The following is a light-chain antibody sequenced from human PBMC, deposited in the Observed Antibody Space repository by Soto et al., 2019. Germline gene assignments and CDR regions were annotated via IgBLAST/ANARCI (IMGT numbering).Light chain of an antibody. CDR3: QQCGSSPS. Sequence: EIVLTQSPGTLSLSPGERATLSCRASQSVRSSYLAWYQQKPGQAPRLLIYDTSSRATGILDRFSGSGSGTDFTLAISRLEPEDFAVYYCQQCGSSPSFGQGTKVELK. CDR2: DTS. V-gene: IGKV3-20*01. J-gene: IGKJ1*01. CDR1: QSVRSSY.